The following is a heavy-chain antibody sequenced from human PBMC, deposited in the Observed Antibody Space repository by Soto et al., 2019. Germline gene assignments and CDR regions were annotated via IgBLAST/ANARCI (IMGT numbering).Heavy chain of an antibody. Sequence: PSETLSRTCSVSGAAIRRGGYYWSWLRQSPGKGLEWIGHIYYTGSTFYSPSLKSRLTISLDTSKNQFSLDLRSVTAADTALYYRARIEMASIKWGRGTLVTVSS. J-gene: IGHJ4*02. CDR1: GAAIRRGGYY. CDR2: IYYTGST. CDR3: ARIEMASIK. V-gene: IGHV4-31*03.